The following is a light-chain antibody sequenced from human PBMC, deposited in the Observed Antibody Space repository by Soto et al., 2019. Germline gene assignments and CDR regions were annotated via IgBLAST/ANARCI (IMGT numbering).Light chain of an antibody. V-gene: IGKV1-5*03. CDR3: QQYGRYRT. J-gene: IGKJ1*01. CDR1: QSTSTW. Sequence: DIQMTQSPSTLSASVGDRVTITCRASQSTSTWLAWYQHKPGKAPTLLIYKASSLESGVPSRFSGSGSGTEFTLTISSLQPDDVATYYCQQYGRYRTFGQGNKVEIK. CDR2: KAS.